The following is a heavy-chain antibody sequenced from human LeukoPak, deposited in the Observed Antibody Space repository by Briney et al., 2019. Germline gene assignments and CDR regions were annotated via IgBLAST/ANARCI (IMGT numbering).Heavy chain of an antibody. CDR3: VREGAYSTSSPAGY. CDR1: GFTFSSYW. CDR2: INQDGSEK. Sequence: PGGSLRLSCAASGFTFSSYWMSWVRQAPGKRLEWVANINQDGSEKYYVDSVKGRFIISRDNARNSLFLQMNIPTAEDTAIYYSVREGAYSTSSPAGYWGQGTLVSVSS. J-gene: IGHJ4*02. V-gene: IGHV3-7*01. D-gene: IGHD6-6*01.